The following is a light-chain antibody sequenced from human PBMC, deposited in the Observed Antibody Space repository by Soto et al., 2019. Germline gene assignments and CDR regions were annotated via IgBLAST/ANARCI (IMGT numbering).Light chain of an antibody. CDR2: EGS. V-gene: IGLV2-23*01. CDR3: CSYAGDRDLI. Sequence: QSVLTQPASVSGSPGQSITISCTGSSSDVGRYNIVSWYQQHPGKAPKLMIYEGSQRPSGVSDRFSGSKSGNTASLTISGLHADDEADYYCCSYAGDRDLIFGGGTQLTVL. CDR1: SSDVGRYNI. J-gene: IGLJ2*01.